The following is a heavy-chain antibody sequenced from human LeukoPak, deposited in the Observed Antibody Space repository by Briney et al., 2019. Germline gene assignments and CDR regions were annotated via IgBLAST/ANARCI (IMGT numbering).Heavy chain of an antibody. CDR3: AREGYYGSGSPPSLYFDY. Sequence: GGSLRLSCAASGFTVSSNYMSWVRQAPGKGLEWVAVTSSDLNVKLYADSVKGRFTISRDNSRSTLYLQMNSLRPEDTAIYYCAREGYYGSGSPPSLYFDYWGQGTLVTVSS. CDR1: GFTVSSNY. D-gene: IGHD3-10*01. V-gene: IGHV3-30*03. J-gene: IGHJ4*02. CDR2: TSSDLNVK.